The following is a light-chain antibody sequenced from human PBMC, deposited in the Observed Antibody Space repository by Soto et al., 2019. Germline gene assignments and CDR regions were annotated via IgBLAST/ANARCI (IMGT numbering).Light chain of an antibody. CDR1: SSNIGAGYD. Sequence: QAVVTQPPSVSGAPGQRVTISCTGSSSNIGAGYDVHWYQQLPGTAPKLLIYGNSNRPSGVPDRFSGSKSGTSASLAITGLRAEDEADYYCQSYDSSLSGSVVFGGGTKVTVL. V-gene: IGLV1-40*01. J-gene: IGLJ2*01. CDR3: QSYDSSLSGSVV. CDR2: GNS.